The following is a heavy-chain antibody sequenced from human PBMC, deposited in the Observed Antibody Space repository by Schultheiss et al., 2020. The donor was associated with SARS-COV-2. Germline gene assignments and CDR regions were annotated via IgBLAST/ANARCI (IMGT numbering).Heavy chain of an antibody. CDR3: AGSGYRYGARW. CDR1: GGSIRSGESY. J-gene: IGHJ4*02. V-gene: IGHV4-61*08. Sequence: SQTLSLTCTVSGGSIRSGESYWSWIRQSPGKGLEWIGYIHYSGSTNSNPSLEGRVVTSVDTSKNQFSLKLSSVTAADTAIYYCAGSGYRYGARWWGQGALVTVSS. CDR2: IHYSGST. D-gene: IGHD5-18*01.